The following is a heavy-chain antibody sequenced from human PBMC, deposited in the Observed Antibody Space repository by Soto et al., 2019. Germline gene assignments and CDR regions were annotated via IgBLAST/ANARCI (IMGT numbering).Heavy chain of an antibody. J-gene: IGHJ4*02. D-gene: IGHD4-4*01. CDR2: IYYSGST. CDR1: GGSISSYY. Sequence: SETLSLTCTVTGGSISSYYWSWIRQPPGKGLEWIGYIYYSGSTNYNPSLKSRVTISVDMSKNQFSLKLSSVTAADTAVYYCAEGGLQFDYWGQGTLVTVSS. CDR3: AEGGLQFDY. V-gene: IGHV4-59*01.